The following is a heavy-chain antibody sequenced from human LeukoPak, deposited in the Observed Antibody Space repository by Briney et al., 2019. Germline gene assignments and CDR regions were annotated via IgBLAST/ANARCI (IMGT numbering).Heavy chain of an antibody. CDR2: IDPGDPYT. CDR3: ARETDQLGYCSSTSCYLYWFDP. J-gene: IGHJ5*02. Sequence: GESLKISCKGSGYSFTSYWISWVRQMPGKGLEWMGRIDPGDPYTNYSPSFQGHATISADKSISTAYLQWSSLKASDTAMYYCARETDQLGYCSSTSCYLYWFDPWGQGTLVTVSS. D-gene: IGHD2-2*01. V-gene: IGHV5-10-1*01. CDR1: GYSFTSYW.